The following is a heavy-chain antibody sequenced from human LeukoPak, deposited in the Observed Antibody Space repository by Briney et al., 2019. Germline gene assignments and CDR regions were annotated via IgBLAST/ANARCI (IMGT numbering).Heavy chain of an antibody. CDR3: ARREIGDGYNYYFDY. V-gene: IGHV1-69*05. D-gene: IGHD5-24*01. CDR2: IIPIFGTA. J-gene: IGHJ4*02. CDR1: GGTFSSYA. Sequence: SVKVSCKASGGTFSSYAISWVRQALGQGLEWMGRIIPIFGTANYAQKFQGRVTITTDESTSTAYMELSSLRSEDTAVYYCARREIGDGYNYYFDYWGQGTLVTVSS.